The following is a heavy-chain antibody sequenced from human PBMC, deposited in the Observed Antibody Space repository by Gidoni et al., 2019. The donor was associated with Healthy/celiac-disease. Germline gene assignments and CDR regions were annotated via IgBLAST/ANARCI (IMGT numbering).Heavy chain of an antibody. J-gene: IGHJ6*02. CDR3: ARDPTQWELLPRPDYYYYGMDV. CDR1: GYTFTGYY. Sequence: QVQLVQSGAEVKKPGDSVKVSCKASGYTFTGYYMHWVRQAPGQGLEWMGWINPNSGGTNYAHKFQGWVTMTRDTSISTAYMELSRLRSDDTAVYYCARDPTQWELLPRPDYYYYGMDVWGQGTTVTVSS. V-gene: IGHV1-2*04. CDR2: INPNSGGT. D-gene: IGHD1-26*01.